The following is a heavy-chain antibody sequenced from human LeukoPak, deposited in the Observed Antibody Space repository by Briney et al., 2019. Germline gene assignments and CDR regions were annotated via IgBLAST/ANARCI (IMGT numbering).Heavy chain of an antibody. D-gene: IGHD3-16*01. CDR3: ARDIAYDVDY. CDR1: GYTFTSYG. Sequence: GASVKVSCKASGYTFTSYGITWVRQAPGQGLEWVGWINTKTGQINLARKLQGRVTMTTDTSTRTAYMELRSLRSDDTAVYFCARDIAYDVDYWGPGTLVTVSS. CDR2: INTKTGQI. V-gene: IGHV1-18*01. J-gene: IGHJ4*02.